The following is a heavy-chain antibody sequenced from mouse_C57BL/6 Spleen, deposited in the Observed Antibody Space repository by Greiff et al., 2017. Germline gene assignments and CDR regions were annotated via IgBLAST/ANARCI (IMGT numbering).Heavy chain of an antibody. CDR2: IYPGDGDT. D-gene: IGHD2-4*01. Sequence: QVHVKQSGAELVKPGASVKISCKASGYAFSSYWMNWVKQRPGKGLEWIGQIYPGDGDTNYNGKFKGKATLTADKSSSTAYMQLSSLTSEDSAVYFCARVEDYDLDYWGQGTTLTVSS. V-gene: IGHV1-80*01. CDR3: ARVEDYDLDY. J-gene: IGHJ2*01. CDR1: GYAFSSYW.